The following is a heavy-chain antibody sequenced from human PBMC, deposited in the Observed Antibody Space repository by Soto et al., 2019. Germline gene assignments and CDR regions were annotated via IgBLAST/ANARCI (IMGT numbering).Heavy chain of an antibody. CDR2: IVVGSGNT. D-gene: IGHD1-1*01. CDR1: GFTFTSSA. CDR3: AAGERYNWNDRLVDRDV. V-gene: IGHV1-58*01. J-gene: IGHJ6*02. Sequence: SVKVSCKASGFTFTSSAVQWVRQARGQRLEWIGWIVVGSGNTNYAQKFQERVTITRDMSTSTAYMELSSLRSEDTAVYYCAAGERYNWNDRLVDRDVWGQGPTVTVSS.